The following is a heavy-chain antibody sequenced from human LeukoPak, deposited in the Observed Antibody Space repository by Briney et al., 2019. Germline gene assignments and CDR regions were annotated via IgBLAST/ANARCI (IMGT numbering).Heavy chain of an antibody. CDR3: ARTPNSVSRRYLNWCWP. Sequence: SQTLSHTCVFSGDSISKNRAAWNWIRQSPSRGLEWLGRTYFRSKWQNDYATSVKSRIAISPDTSKNQFSLHLNSVTPEDTAVYYCARTPNSVSRRYLNWCWPWGQGILVTVSS. V-gene: IGHV6-1*01. J-gene: IGHJ5*02. D-gene: IGHD3-9*01. CDR1: GDSISKNRAA. CDR2: TYFRSKWQN.